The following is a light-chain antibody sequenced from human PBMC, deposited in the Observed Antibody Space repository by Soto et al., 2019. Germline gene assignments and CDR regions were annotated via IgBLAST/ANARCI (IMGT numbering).Light chain of an antibody. CDR2: GGS. Sequence: EVVLTQSPGTLSLSPGERATLSCRASQSVSSTYLTWYQQRPGQAPRLVIYGGSRRATGIPDRFSGSGSGTDFTLTISRLEPEVFAVYYCQQYSASPISFGQGTRLEIK. CDR1: QSVSSTY. V-gene: IGKV3-20*01. J-gene: IGKJ5*01. CDR3: QQYSASPIS.